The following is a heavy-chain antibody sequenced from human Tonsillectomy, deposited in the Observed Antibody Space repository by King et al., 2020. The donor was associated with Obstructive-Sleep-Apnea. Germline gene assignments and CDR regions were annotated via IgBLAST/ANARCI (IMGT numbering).Heavy chain of an antibody. V-gene: IGHV4-59*01. J-gene: IGHJ4*02. CDR1: GGSIRSYY. D-gene: IGHD6-13*01. CDR2: IYYTGRT. Sequence: QLQESGPGLVKPPETLSLACSVSGGSIRSYYWSWIRQPPGRGLECIGYIYYTGRTKYNPSLKSRVTISVDTSKNQVSLKLSSVTAADTAVYFCARGGGKYSSSWYYDYWGQGTRVTVSS. CDR3: ARGGGKYSSSWYYDY.